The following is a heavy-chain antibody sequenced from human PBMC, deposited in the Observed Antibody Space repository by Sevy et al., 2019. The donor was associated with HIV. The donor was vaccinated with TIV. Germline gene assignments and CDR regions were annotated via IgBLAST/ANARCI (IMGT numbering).Heavy chain of an antibody. D-gene: IGHD5-18*01. CDR3: AKGGQDTAMPIDFDY. J-gene: IGHJ4*02. Sequence: GGSLRLSCAASGFTFSSYAMSWVRQAPGKGLEWVSAISGSGGSTDYADSVKGRFTISRDNSKNSLYLQMNSLRAEDTAVYYCAKGGQDTAMPIDFDYWGQGTLVTVSS. CDR1: GFTFSSYA. V-gene: IGHV3-23*01. CDR2: ISGSGGST.